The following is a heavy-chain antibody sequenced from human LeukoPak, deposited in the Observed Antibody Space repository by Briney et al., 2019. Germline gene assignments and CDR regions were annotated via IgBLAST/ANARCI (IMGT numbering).Heavy chain of an antibody. CDR3: TRDQTPYY. V-gene: IGHV3-49*04. CDR2: IRSKIYGGTP. J-gene: IGHJ4*02. CDR1: GFNFYTYG. Sequence: GGSLRLSCAASGFNFYTYGMHWVRQAPGKGLEWVGFIRSKIYGGTPEYAASVKGRFTISRDDSKGIAYLQMNSLKTEDTAVYYCTRDQTPYYWGQGTLVTVSS.